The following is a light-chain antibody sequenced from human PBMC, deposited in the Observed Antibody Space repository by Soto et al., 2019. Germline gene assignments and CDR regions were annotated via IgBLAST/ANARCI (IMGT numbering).Light chain of an antibody. J-gene: IGKJ2*01. CDR2: GAS. V-gene: IGKV3-20*01. Sequence: EIVLTQSPGTLSLSPGERATLSCRASQSVSCSYLAWYQQKPGQAPRLLIYGASSRATGIPDRFSGSGSGTDFTLPSSRLEPEDFAVYYCQKYSRSPRTFGQGTKLEIK. CDR3: QKYSRSPRT. CDR1: QSVSCSY.